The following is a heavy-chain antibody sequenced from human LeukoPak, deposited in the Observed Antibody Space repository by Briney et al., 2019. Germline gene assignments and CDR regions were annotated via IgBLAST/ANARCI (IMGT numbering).Heavy chain of an antibody. D-gene: IGHD1-14*01. J-gene: IGHJ6*03. V-gene: IGHV3-30*02. CDR2: IHFDGGYK. CDR1: GFTFSSYA. CDR3: AKADRTGSYSYYYMDV. Sequence: GGSLRLSCAASGFTFSSYAMHWVRQAPGKGLEWVALIHFDGGYKYNADSVKGRFTISRDNSKSTLYLQMNGLTAEDTAVYYCAKADRTGSYSYYYMDVWGKGTTVTVSS.